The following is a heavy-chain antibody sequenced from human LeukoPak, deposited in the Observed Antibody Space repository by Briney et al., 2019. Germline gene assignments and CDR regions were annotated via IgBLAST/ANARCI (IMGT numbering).Heavy chain of an antibody. CDR2: IIPELNVA. V-gene: IGHV1-69*04. J-gene: IGHJ4*02. CDR3: ARGGVVVITTGFDY. CDR1: GGSFSSSV. Sequence: GASVKVSCKASGGSFSSSVITWVRQAPGQGLEWMGRIIPELNVANFAQKFQGRVTITADKSTNTAHMELNNLRSEDTAVYYCARGGVVVITTGFDYWGQGTLVTVSS. D-gene: IGHD3-22*01.